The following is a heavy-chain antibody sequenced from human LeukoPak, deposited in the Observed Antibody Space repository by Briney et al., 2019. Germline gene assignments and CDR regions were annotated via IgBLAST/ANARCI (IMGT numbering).Heavy chain of an antibody. CDR2: ISAYNGNT. CDR1: GYTFTSYG. Sequence: ASVKVSCKASGYTFTSYGISWVRQAPGQGLEWMGWISAYNGNTNYAQKLQGRVTMTTDTSTSTAYMELRSLRSEDTAVYYCASGYSSSYRRSGDDAFDIWGQGTMVTVSS. D-gene: IGHD6-6*01. CDR3: ASGYSSSYRRSGDDAFDI. V-gene: IGHV1-18*01. J-gene: IGHJ3*02.